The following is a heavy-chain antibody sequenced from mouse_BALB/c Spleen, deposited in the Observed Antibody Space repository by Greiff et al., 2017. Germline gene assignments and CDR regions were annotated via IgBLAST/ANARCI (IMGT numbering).Heavy chain of an antibody. V-gene: IGHV1-7*01. CDR2: INPSTGYT. D-gene: IGHD2-10*01. CDR1: GYTFTSYW. J-gene: IGHJ2*01. CDR3: ARSYYGNLDY. Sequence: VQLQQSRAELAKPGASVKMSCKASGYTFTSYWMHWVKQRPGQGLEWIGYINPSTGYTQYNQKFKDKATLTADKSSSTAYMQLSSLTSEDSAVYYCARSYYGNLDYWGQGTTLTVSS.